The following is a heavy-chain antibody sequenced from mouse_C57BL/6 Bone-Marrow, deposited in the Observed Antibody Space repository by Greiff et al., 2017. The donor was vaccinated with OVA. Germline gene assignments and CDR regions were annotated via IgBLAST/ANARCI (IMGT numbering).Heavy chain of an antibody. CDR3: IPIYDGYPFDY. J-gene: IGHJ2*01. CDR1: GFNIKDDY. D-gene: IGHD2-3*01. V-gene: IGHV14-4*01. Sequence: DVQLQESGAELVRPGASVKLSCTASGFNIKDDYMHWVKQRPEQGLEWIGWIDPENGDTEYASKFQGKATITADTSSNTAYLQLSSLTSEDTAVYYCIPIYDGYPFDYWGQGTTLTVSS. CDR2: IDPENGDT.